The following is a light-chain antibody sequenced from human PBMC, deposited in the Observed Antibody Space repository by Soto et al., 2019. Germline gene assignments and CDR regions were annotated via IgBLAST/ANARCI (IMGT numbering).Light chain of an antibody. CDR1: PSVGTW. Sequence: DIQMTQSPSTLSASVGGIVTITCRASPSVGTWVAWYQQKPGKAPKLLIYGASNLESGVPSRFSGSGSGTEFTLTITTLQSVDFATSFCQLYNHNTSSFGPGTKVDI. V-gene: IGKV1-5*01. CDR3: QLYNHNTSS. CDR2: GAS. J-gene: IGKJ1*01.